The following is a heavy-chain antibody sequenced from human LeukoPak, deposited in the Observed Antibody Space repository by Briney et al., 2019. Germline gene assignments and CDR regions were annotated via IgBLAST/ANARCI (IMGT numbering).Heavy chain of an antibody. D-gene: IGHD3-10*01. CDR2: IYYSGST. CDR3: ARSKRTPGSGMDV. J-gene: IGHJ6*02. V-gene: IGHV4-59*08. Sequence: SETLSLTCTVSGGSISSYYWGWIRQPPGKGLECIGYIYYSGSTNYNPSLKSRVTISVDTSKNQFSLKLSSVTAADTAVYYCARSKRTPGSGMDVWGQGTTVTVSS. CDR1: GGSISSYY.